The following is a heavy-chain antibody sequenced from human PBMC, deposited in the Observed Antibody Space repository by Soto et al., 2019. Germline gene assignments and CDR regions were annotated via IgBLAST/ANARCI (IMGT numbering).Heavy chain of an antibody. V-gene: IGHV6-1*01. CDR3: ARGLMATGIDY. J-gene: IGHJ4*02. CDR1: GDTVFNVTTA. Sequence: PTLTLICAIFGDTVFNVTTASNWIRQSPSRGLEWLGRTYYRSKWYNDYAVSVRSRIAIDPDTSKSQFSLQLNSVTPEDTAVYYCARGLMATGIDYWGQGTVVTVSS. CDR2: TYYRSKWYN. D-gene: IGHD5-12*01.